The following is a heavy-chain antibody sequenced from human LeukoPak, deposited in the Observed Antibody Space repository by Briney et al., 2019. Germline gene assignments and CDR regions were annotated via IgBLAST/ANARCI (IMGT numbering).Heavy chain of an antibody. Sequence: GGSLRLSCAASGFSLSGYWMTWVRQAPGKGLEWVANIKDDGSRKHDVDSARGRFTISRDNAKNTLYLDMNSLRAEDTAVYYCARECIDGYYESSGYDLWGQGTLVTVSS. V-gene: IGHV3-7*01. CDR1: GFSLSGYW. J-gene: IGHJ4*02. CDR3: ARECIDGYYESSGYDL. CDR2: IKDDGSRK. D-gene: IGHD3-22*01.